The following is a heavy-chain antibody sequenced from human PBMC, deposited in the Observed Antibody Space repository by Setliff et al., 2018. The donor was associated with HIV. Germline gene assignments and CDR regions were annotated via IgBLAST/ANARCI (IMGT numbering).Heavy chain of an antibody. CDR1: GYAFTDYS. J-gene: IGHJ3*01. Sequence: ASVQVSCQTCGYAFTDYSILGVGQPPRRGVEWMGRINPNNGGTKYAQKFQGRVTMTRDTYISTAYMEQISLRNDDTSLYYCGGIGFQAVQSDAFDLWGQGTMVTVSS. V-gene: IGHV1-2*06. CDR3: GGIGFQAVQSDAFDL. CDR2: INPNNGGT. D-gene: IGHD3-3*01.